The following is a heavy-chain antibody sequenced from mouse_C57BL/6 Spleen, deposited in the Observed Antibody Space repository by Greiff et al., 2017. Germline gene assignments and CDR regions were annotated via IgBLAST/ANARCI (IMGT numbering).Heavy chain of an antibody. D-gene: IGHD4-1*01. CDR1: GYTFTSYW. Sequence: QVQLQQPGAELVRPGSSVKLSCKASGYTFTSYWMPWVKQRPIQGLEWIGNIDPSDSETHYNQKFKDKATLTVDKSSSTAYMQLSSLTSEDSAVYYCARYLGRGYFDYWGQGTTLTVSS. CDR3: ARYLGRGYFDY. CDR2: IDPSDSET. V-gene: IGHV1-52*01. J-gene: IGHJ2*01.